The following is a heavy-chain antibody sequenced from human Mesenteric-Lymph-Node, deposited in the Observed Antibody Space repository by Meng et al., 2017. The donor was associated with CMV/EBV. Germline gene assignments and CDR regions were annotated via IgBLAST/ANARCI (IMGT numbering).Heavy chain of an antibody. CDR1: GYPFPPYG. CDR2: ISTYNGNT. CDR3: ARDPGSGRGFDY. V-gene: IGHV1-18*01. D-gene: IGHD3-10*01. Sequence: CQASGYPFPPYGISWVRQAPGQGLEWMGWISTYNGNTNYAQKLQGRVTMTTDTSTSTAYMELRSLRSDDTAVYYCARDPGSGRGFDYWGQGTLVTVSS. J-gene: IGHJ4*02.